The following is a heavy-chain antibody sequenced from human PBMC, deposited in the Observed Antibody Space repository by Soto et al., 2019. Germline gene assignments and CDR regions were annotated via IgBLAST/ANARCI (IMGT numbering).Heavy chain of an antibody. V-gene: IGHV3-23*01. J-gene: IGHJ4*02. CDR3: AKDSLYLIVVGYFDY. D-gene: IGHD2-21*01. CDR2: ISGSGGST. CDR1: GFTFSSYA. Sequence: GGSLRLSCAASGFTFSSYAMSWVRQAPGKGLEWVSAISGSGGSTYYADSVKGRFTISRDNSKNTLYLQMNSLRAEDTAVYYCAKDSLYLIVVGYFDYWGQGTLVTVSS.